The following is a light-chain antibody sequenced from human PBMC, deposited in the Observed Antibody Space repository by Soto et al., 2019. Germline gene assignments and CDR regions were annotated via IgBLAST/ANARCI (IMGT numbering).Light chain of an antibody. CDR1: QSVSSCY. J-gene: IGKJ1*01. CDR3: QQYNSYRWT. CDR2: GAS. Sequence: LTQSPGTLSLYPGERATISCLASQSVSSCYVGWYQQKPGQAPRLLIYGASTRSTGIPDRFSGSGSGTDSTLTISSLQPDDFATYYCQQYNSYRWTFGQGTKVAIK. V-gene: IGKV3-20*01.